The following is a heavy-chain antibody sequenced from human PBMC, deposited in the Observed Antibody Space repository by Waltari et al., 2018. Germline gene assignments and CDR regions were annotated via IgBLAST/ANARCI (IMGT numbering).Heavy chain of an antibody. J-gene: IGHJ4*02. CDR2: INDNGNNK. D-gene: IGHD5-12*01. CDR3: ATYSGYNYLFDY. Sequence: QVQLVESGGGVVQPGGSLRLSCAASGFTFSSVGIHWVRQAPGKGLEWVAFINDNGNNKYYADSVKGRVTISRDNSKNTLYLQMNSLRGEDTAVYYCATYSGYNYLFDYWGQGTLVTVSS. CDR1: GFTFSSVG. V-gene: IGHV3-30*02.